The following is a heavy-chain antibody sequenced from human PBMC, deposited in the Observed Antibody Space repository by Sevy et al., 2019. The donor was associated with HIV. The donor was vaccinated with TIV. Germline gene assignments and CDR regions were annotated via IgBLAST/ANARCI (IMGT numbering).Heavy chain of an antibody. D-gene: IGHD5-12*01. J-gene: IGHJ4*02. Sequence: GGSLRLSCAASGFTFSNYAMSWVRQAPGKGLEWVSGISDSAYNTSYADSVKGRFTISRDNSKNSLYLQMNSLRAEDTAVYYCTKDEAYTVATSYYFDYWGQGTLVTVSS. V-gene: IGHV3-23*01. CDR3: TKDEAYTVATSYYFDY. CDR1: GFTFSNYA. CDR2: ISDSAYNT.